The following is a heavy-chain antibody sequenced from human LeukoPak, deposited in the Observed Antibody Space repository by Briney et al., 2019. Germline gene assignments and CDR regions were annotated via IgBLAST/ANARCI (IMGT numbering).Heavy chain of an antibody. V-gene: IGHV4-39*07. CDR1: GVSISSSNSY. CDR3: ARGKHYDYDILTGYYPVGYYYYYMDV. Sequence: SETLSLTCTVSGVSISSSNSYWGWIRQPPGKGLEWIGSIYYSGNTYYNASLKSQVSISVDTSKNQFSLKLSSVTAADTAVYYCARGKHYDYDILTGYYPVGYYYYYMDVWGKGTTVTISS. CDR2: IYYSGNT. D-gene: IGHD3-9*01. J-gene: IGHJ6*03.